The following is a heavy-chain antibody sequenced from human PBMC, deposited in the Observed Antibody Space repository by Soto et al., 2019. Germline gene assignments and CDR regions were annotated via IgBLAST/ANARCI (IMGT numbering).Heavy chain of an antibody. Sequence: GGSLRLSCTVSGFTFSSYSMNWVRQAAGKGLEWVSSISSSSTYIYYTDSVKGRFTISRDNAKNSLYLQMNRLRAEDTAVYYCAREVGATATIDYWGQEALVTVSS. CDR2: ISSSSTYI. V-gene: IGHV3-21*01. CDR1: GFTFSSYS. D-gene: IGHD1-7*01. CDR3: AREVGATATIDY. J-gene: IGHJ4*02.